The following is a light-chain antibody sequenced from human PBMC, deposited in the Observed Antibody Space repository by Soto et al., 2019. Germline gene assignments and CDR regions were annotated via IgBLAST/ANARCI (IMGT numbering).Light chain of an antibody. Sequence: DIVMTQSPLSLPVTPGEPASISCRSSQSLLHSNGYNYLDWYLQKPGQSPQLLIYLGSNRASGVADRFSGGGSVTDFTLNISRVEAEDVGVYYCMRALQTPLTFGGGTKVEIK. CDR1: QSLLHSNGYNY. CDR2: LGS. J-gene: IGKJ4*01. V-gene: IGKV2-28*01. CDR3: MRALQTPLT.